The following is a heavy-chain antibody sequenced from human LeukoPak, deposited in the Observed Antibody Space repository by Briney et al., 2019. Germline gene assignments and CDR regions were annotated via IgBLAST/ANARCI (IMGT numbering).Heavy chain of an antibody. CDR1: GGSFSGYY. CDR3: ARGQGGYYYNYGMDV. D-gene: IGHD3-16*01. J-gene: IGHJ6*02. Sequence: PSETLSLTCAVYGGSFSGYYWSWIRQPPGKGLEWIGEINHSGSTNYNPSLKSRVTISVDTSKNQFSLKLSSVTAADTAVYYCARGQGGYYYNYGMDVWGQGTTVTVSS. CDR2: INHSGST. V-gene: IGHV4-34*01.